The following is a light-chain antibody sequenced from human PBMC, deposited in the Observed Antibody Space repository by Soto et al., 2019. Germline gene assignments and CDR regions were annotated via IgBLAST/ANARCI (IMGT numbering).Light chain of an antibody. CDR3: QQSDNLPFT. J-gene: IGKJ4*01. CDR1: QDITSY. Sequence: DIQMTQSPSSLSASVGDRVTMTCQATQDITSYVHWYQQKPGKAPKLLIHDASSLEAGVPSRFSGSGSGTDFTLTINSLQPEDVAIYYCQQSDNLPFTFGGGTKVDIK. CDR2: DAS. V-gene: IGKV1-33*01.